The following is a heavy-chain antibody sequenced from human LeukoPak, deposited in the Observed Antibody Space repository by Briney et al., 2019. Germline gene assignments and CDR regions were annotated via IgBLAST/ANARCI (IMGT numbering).Heavy chain of an antibody. CDR1: GYTFTGYY. V-gene: IGHV1-2*02. Sequence: GASVKVSCKASGYTFTGYYMHWVRQAPGQGLEWMGWINPNSGGTNYAQKFQGRVTMTRDTSISTAYMELSRLRSDDTAVYYCAILLWFGPRYSRPDYWGQGTLVTVSS. CDR3: AILLWFGPRYSRPDY. J-gene: IGHJ4*02. D-gene: IGHD3-10*01. CDR2: INPNSGGT.